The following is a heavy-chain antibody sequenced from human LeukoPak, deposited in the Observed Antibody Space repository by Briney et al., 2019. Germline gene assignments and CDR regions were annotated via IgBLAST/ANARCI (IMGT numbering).Heavy chain of an antibody. Sequence: GGSLRLSCAASGFTFSSYAMSWVRQAPGKGLEWVSTISGSGGSTYYADSVKGRFTISRDNSKNTLYLQMNGLRAEDTAVYYCAKGETVSPDYWGQGTLVTVSS. CDR1: GFTFSSYA. CDR3: AKGETVSPDY. J-gene: IGHJ4*02. V-gene: IGHV3-23*01. D-gene: IGHD3-16*01. CDR2: ISGSGGST.